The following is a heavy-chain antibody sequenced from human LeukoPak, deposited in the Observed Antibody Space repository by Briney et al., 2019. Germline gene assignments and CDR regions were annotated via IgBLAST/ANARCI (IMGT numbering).Heavy chain of an antibody. D-gene: IGHD4-17*01. V-gene: IGHV4-59*08. Sequence: SETLSLTCTVSGGSISSYYWSWIRQPPGKGLEWIGYIYYSGSTNYNPSLKSRVTISVDTSKNQFSLKLSSVTAADTAVYYCARLFRSTVTTAQAFDIWGQGTMVTVSS. CDR1: GGSISSYY. CDR3: ARLFRSTVTTAQAFDI. CDR2: IYYSGST. J-gene: IGHJ3*02.